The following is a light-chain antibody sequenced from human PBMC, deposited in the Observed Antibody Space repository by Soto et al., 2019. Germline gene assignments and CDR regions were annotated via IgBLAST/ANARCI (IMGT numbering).Light chain of an antibody. CDR1: QSVSSSY. Sequence: ESVLTQSPGTLSLSPGERATLSCRASQSVSSSYLACYQQKPGQAPRLLIYGASSRATGIPDRFSGSGSGTDFTLNISRLEPEDFAVYYCQQYGSSTWTVGQGTKVEIK. J-gene: IGKJ1*01. CDR3: QQYGSSTWT. CDR2: GAS. V-gene: IGKV3-20*01.